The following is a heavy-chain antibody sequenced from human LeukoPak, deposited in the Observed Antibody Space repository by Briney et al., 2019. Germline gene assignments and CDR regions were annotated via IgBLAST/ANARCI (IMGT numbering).Heavy chain of an antibody. V-gene: IGHV3-73*01. CDR3: TRLSQSDY. Sequence: PGRSLRLSCAASGFTFSSYGMHWVRQASGKGLEWVGRIRSKANSYATAYAASVKGRFTISRDDSKNTAYLQMNSLKTEDTAVYYCTRLSQSDYWGQGTLVTVSS. CDR2: IRSKANSYAT. J-gene: IGHJ4*02. CDR1: GFTFSSYG.